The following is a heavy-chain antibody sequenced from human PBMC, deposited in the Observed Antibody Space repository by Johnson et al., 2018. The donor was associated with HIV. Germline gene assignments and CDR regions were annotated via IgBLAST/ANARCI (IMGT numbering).Heavy chain of an antibody. D-gene: IGHD3-22*01. V-gene: IGHV3-30*04. Sequence: QVQLVESGGGLVKPGGSLRLSCAASGFTFSSYAMHWVRQAPGKGLEWVAVISYDGSNKYYADSVKGLFTISRDNSKNTLYLQMNSLRAEDTAVYYCAKDTYDSDAFDIWGQGTMVTVSS. J-gene: IGHJ3*02. CDR1: GFTFSSYA. CDR3: AKDTYDSDAFDI. CDR2: ISYDGSNK.